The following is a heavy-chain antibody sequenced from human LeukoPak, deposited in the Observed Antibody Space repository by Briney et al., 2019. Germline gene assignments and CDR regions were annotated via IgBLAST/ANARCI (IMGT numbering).Heavy chain of an antibody. V-gene: IGHV4-4*09. CDR2: IYTSGST. CDR3: ARHSPDGLGGNSASDAFDI. Sequence: PSETLSLTCTVSGGSISSYYWSWIRQPPGKGLEWIGYIYTSGSTNYNPSLKSRVTISVDTPKNQFSLKLRSVTAADTAVYYCARHSPDGLGGNSASDAFDIWGQGTMVTVSS. CDR1: GGSISSYY. D-gene: IGHD4-23*01. J-gene: IGHJ3*02.